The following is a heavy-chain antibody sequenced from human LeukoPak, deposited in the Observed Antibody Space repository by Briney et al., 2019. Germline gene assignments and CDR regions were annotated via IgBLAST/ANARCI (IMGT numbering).Heavy chain of an antibody. V-gene: IGHV3-23*01. Sequence: GGSLRLSCAASGFTFSSYAMSWVRQAPVKGLEWVSAISGSGGRTYYADSVKGRFTISRDNSKNTLYLQMTSLRAEDTAVYYCAKPLGNSGENYFDYWGQGTLVTVSS. CDR3: AKPLGNSGENYFDY. J-gene: IGHJ4*02. D-gene: IGHD4-23*01. CDR2: ISGSGGRT. CDR1: GFTFSSYA.